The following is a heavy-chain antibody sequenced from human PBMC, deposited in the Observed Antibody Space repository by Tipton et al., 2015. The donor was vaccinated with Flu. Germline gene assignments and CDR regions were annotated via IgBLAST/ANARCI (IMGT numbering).Heavy chain of an antibody. CDR2: VYYSGTT. V-gene: IGHV4-59*01. CDR1: GGSISIYY. Sequence: GLVKPSETLSLTCTVSGGSISIYYWTWIRQPPGKGLEWIGYVYYSGTTNYNPSLKSRVTISVDTSKNQFSLRLSSVTAADTAVYYCARGLLWDVAGDDAFDIWGQGTMVTVSS. J-gene: IGHJ3*02. CDR3: ARGLLWDVAGDDAFDI. D-gene: IGHD1-26*01.